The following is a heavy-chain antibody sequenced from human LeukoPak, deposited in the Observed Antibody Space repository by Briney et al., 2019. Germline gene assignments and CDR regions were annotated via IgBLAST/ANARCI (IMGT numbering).Heavy chain of an antibody. V-gene: IGHV1-8*03. CDR2: MNPNNGNK. CDR3: ARVGHYYGSGSSYTYYYYYMDV. D-gene: IGHD3-10*01. Sequence: ASVKVSCKASGYTFTSYDINWVRQGTGQGLGWMGWMNPNNGNKAYAQKFQGRVTITRNTSISTAYMELSSLRSEDTALYYCARVGHYYGSGSSYTYYYYYMDVWGKGTAVTVSS. CDR1: GYTFTSYD. J-gene: IGHJ6*03.